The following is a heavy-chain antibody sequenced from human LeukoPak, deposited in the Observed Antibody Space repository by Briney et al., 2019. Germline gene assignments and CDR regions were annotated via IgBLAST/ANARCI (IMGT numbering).Heavy chain of an antibody. V-gene: IGHV3-30*04. CDR1: GFTFGSYA. Sequence: GGSLRLSCAASGFTFGSYAMHWVRQAPGKGLEWVAFISYDGSNKYYADSVKGRFTISRDNSKNTLYLQMNSLRAEDTAVYYCAKEGYCSGGSCYSLDYWGQGTLVTVSS. J-gene: IGHJ4*02. CDR2: ISYDGSNK. D-gene: IGHD2-15*01. CDR3: AKEGYCSGGSCYSLDY.